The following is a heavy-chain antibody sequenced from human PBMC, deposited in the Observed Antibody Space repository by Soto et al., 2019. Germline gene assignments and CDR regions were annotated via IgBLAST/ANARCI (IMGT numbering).Heavy chain of an antibody. CDR1: GDSISSYY. CDR3: AREKYDSSGRNWFDP. Sequence: SETLSLTCTVSGDSISSYYWSWIRQPPGKGLEWIGYIHYSGSTNYNPSLKSRVTISVDTSKNQFSLRLSSVTAADTAVYYCAREKYDSSGRNWFDPWGQGTLVTVS. D-gene: IGHD3-22*01. CDR2: IHYSGST. J-gene: IGHJ5*02. V-gene: IGHV4-59*12.